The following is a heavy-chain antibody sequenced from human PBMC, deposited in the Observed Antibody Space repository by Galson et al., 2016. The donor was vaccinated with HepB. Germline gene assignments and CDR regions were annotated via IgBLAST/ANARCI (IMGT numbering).Heavy chain of an antibody. Sequence: LRLSCAASGFTFSSYSMNWVRQAPGKGLEWVSSISSSSSYIYYADSVKGRFTISRDNAKNSLHLQMNSLRAEDTAVYYCARGDIVGAIFDYWGQGTLVTVSS. CDR2: ISSSSSYI. V-gene: IGHV3-21*01. D-gene: IGHD1-26*01. CDR1: GFTFSSYS. J-gene: IGHJ4*02. CDR3: ARGDIVGAIFDY.